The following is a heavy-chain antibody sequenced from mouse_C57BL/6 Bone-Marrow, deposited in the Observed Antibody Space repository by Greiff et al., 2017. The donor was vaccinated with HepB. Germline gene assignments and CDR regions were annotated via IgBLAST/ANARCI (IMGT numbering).Heavy chain of an antibody. CDR3: ARNSPLRSGYFDV. J-gene: IGHJ1*03. CDR1: GFSLTSYG. D-gene: IGHD1-1*01. CDR2: IWSGGST. Sequence: QVHVKQSGPGLVQPSQSLSITCTVSGFSLTSYGVHWVRQSPGKGLEWLGVIWSGGSTDYNAAFISRLSISKDNSKSQVFFKMNSLQADDTAIYYCARNSPLRSGYFDVWGTGTTVTVSS. V-gene: IGHV2-2*01.